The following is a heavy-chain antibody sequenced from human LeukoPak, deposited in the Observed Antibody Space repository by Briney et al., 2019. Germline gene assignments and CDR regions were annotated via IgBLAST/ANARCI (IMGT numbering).Heavy chain of an antibody. CDR1: GGSVSSGSYY. D-gene: IGHD6-25*01. V-gene: IGHV4-61*01. CDR2: IYYSGST. CDR3: ARDLATGWFDP. Sequence: SETLSLTCTVSGGSVSSGSYYWSWIWQPPGKGLEWIGYIYYSGSTNYNPSLKSRVTISVDTSKNQFSLKLSSVTAADTAVYYCARDLATGWFDPRGQGTLVTVSS. J-gene: IGHJ5*02.